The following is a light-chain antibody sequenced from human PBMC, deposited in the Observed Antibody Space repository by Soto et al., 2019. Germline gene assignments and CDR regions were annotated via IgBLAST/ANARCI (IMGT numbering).Light chain of an antibody. CDR1: QSISTY. CDR2: GAS. CDR3: QQLNSYPPKLT. V-gene: IGKV1-39*01. Sequence: DIQMTQSPSSLSASVGDRVTITCRASQSISTYLNWYQQKPGKAPKLLIYGASSLQSGVPSRFSGSGSGTDFTLTISSLQPEDFATYYCQQLNSYPPKLTFGGGTKVEIK. J-gene: IGKJ4*01.